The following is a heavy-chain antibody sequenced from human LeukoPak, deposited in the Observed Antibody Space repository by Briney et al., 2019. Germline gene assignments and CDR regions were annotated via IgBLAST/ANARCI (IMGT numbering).Heavy chain of an antibody. V-gene: IGHV1-2*02. D-gene: IGHD6-19*01. Sequence: ASVKVSCKASGHTFTGYYMHWVRQAPGQGREWMGWINPNSGGTNYAQKFQGRVTLTRDTSISTAYMELSRLRSDDTAVYYCARAFGYSSGWPFDYWGQGTLVTVSS. CDR1: GHTFTGYY. CDR2: INPNSGGT. J-gene: IGHJ4*02. CDR3: ARAFGYSSGWPFDY.